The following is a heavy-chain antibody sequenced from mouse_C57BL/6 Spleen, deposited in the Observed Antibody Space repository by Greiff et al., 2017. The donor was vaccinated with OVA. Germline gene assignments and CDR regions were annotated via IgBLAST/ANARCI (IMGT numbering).Heavy chain of an antibody. J-gene: IGHJ4*01. CDR1: GYTFTDYN. CDR3: ARDYYGSRTYAMDY. Sequence: EVQLQQSGPELVKPGASVKMSCKASGYTFTDYNMHWVKQSHGKSLEWIGYINPNNGGTSYNQKFKGKATLTVNKSSSTAYMELRSLTSEDSAVYYCARDYYGSRTYAMDYWGQGTSVTVSS. CDR2: INPNNGGT. V-gene: IGHV1-22*01. D-gene: IGHD1-1*01.